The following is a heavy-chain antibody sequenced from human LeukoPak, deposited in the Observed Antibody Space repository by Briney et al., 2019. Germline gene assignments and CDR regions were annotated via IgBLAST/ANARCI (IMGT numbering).Heavy chain of an antibody. CDR2: INPNSGDT. CDR1: GYTFTYYY. V-gene: IGHV1-2*02. D-gene: IGHD3-22*01. J-gene: IGHJ4*02. CDR3: AAIGGSGYYRY. Sequence: GASVKVSCKASGYTFTYYYMHWVRQAPGHGLEWMGWINPNSGDTIFAQKFQGRVTMTRDTSISTAYMELSSLRSEDTAVYYCAAIGGSGYYRYWGQGTLVTVSS.